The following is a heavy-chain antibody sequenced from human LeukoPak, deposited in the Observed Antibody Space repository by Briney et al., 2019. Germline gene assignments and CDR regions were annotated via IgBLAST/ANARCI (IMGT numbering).Heavy chain of an antibody. D-gene: IGHD6-13*01. CDR3: ARGRFDYSSSWYSWYYFDY. CDR1: GGSFSGYY. V-gene: IGHV4-34*01. Sequence: SETLSLTCAVYGGSFSGYYWSWIRQPPGKGLEWIGEINHSGSTNYNPSLKSRVTISVDTSKNQFSLKLSSVTAADTAVYYCARGRFDYSSSWYSWYYFDYWGQGTLVPSPQ. J-gene: IGHJ4*02. CDR2: INHSGST.